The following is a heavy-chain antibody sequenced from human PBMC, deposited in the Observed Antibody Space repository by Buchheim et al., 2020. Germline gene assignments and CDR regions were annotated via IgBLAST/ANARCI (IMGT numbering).Heavy chain of an antibody. D-gene: IGHD3-10*01. J-gene: IGHJ5*02. CDR1: GGSFSGYY. CDR3: ARGRLLWFGELLYFGP. Sequence: QVQLQQWGAGLLKPSETLSLTCAVYGGSFSGYYWSWIRQPPGKGLEWVGEINHSGSTNSNPSLKSRVPISVDTSKNQFSLNLSSVTAADTAVYYCARGRLLWFGELLYFGPWGQGTL. V-gene: IGHV4-34*01. CDR2: INHSGST.